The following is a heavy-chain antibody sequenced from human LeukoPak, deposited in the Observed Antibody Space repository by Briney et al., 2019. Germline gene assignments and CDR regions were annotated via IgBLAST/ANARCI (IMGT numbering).Heavy chain of an antibody. J-gene: IGHJ4*02. D-gene: IGHD5-24*01. CDR3: ARGMATRFDY. CDR1: GFTFSSYE. Sequence: GGSLRLSCAASGFTFSSYEMNWVRQAPGKGLEWVSYISSSGSTIYYADSVKGRSTISRDNAKNSLYLQMNSLRAEDTAVYYCARGMATRFDYWGQGTLVTVSS. V-gene: IGHV3-48*03. CDR2: ISSSGSTI.